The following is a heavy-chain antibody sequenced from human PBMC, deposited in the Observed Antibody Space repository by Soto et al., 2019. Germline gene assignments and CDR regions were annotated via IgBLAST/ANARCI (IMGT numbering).Heavy chain of an antibody. CDR1: GGTFSSYA. CDR2: IIPMFGTA. J-gene: IGHJ6*02. D-gene: IGHD2-2*01. CDR3: AISSLPAAIARARYYSNGGDV. Sequence: QVQLVQYGAEVKKPGSSVKVSCKASGGTFSSYAISWVRQAPGQGLEWMGGIIPMFGTANYAQKFQGRVTITADEPTSTAYMEMSSLRSDVKAVYYCAISSLPAAIARARYYSNGGDVWGQGATVTVS. V-gene: IGHV1-69*01.